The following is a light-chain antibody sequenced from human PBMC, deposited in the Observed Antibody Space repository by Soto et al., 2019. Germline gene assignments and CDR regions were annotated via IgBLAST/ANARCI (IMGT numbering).Light chain of an antibody. CDR1: SGHNSYI. Sequence: QPVLTQSSSASASLGSSVKLTCTLSSGHNSYIIAWHQQQPGKAPRYLMKLEGSGSYNKGSGVPDRFSGSSSGADRYLTISNLQFEDEADYYCETWDSNVWVFGGGTKLTVL. J-gene: IGLJ3*02. V-gene: IGLV4-60*02. CDR3: ETWDSNVWV. CDR2: LEGSGSY.